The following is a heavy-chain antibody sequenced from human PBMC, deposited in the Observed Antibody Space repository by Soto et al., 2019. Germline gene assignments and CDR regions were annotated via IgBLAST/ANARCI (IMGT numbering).Heavy chain of an antibody. D-gene: IGHD6-13*01. J-gene: IGHJ6*02. Sequence: TGGSLRLSCAASGFTFSSYGMHWVRQAPGKGLEWVAVISYDGSNKYYADSVKGRFTISRDNSKNTLYLQMNSLRAEDTAVYYCAKDLTLIAAAGTYYYYGMDVWGQGTTVTVS. CDR2: ISYDGSNK. CDR3: AKDLTLIAAAGTYYYYGMDV. V-gene: IGHV3-30*18. CDR1: GFTFSSYG.